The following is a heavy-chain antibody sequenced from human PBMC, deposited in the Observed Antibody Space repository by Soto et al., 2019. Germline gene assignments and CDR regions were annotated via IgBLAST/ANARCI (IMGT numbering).Heavy chain of an antibody. D-gene: IGHD6-13*01. CDR2: IYYSGST. J-gene: IGHJ4*02. V-gene: IGHV4-30-4*01. Sequence: PSEPLSLTCSFSGGYIGGVGYCLSWIRQPPGKGLEWIGYIYYSGSTYYNPSLKSRVTISVDTSKNQFSLKLSSVTAADTAVYYCASDLGSSWYYDYWGQGTLVTVSS. CDR1: GGYIGGVGYC. CDR3: ASDLGSSWYYDY.